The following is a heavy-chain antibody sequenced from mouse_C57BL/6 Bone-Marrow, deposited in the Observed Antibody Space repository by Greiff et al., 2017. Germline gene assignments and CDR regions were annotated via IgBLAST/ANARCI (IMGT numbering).Heavy chain of an antibody. CDR2: IHPSDSDT. CDR3: EISLTPPVITTVVAPDY. V-gene: IGHV1-74*01. Sequence: VQLQQPGAELVKPGASVKVSCKASGYTFTSYWMHWVKQRPGQGLEWIGRIHPSDSDTNYNQKFKGKATLTVDKSSSTAYMQLSSLTSEDPAVLYCEISLTPPVITTVVAPDYWGQGTTLTVSS. D-gene: IGHD1-1*01. CDR1: GYTFTSYW. J-gene: IGHJ2*01.